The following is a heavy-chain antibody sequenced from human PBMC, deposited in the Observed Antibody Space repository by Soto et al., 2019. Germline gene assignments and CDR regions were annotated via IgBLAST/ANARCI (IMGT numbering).Heavy chain of an antibody. CDR1: GYTFTSYA. CDR3: ARDHTDFWSGANFDY. CDR2: INAGNGNT. D-gene: IGHD3-3*01. Sequence: ASVKVSCKASGYTFTSYAMHWVRQAPGQRLEWMGWINAGNGNTKYSQKFQGRVTITRDTSASTAYMELSSLRSEDTAVYCCARDHTDFWSGANFDYWGQGTLVTVSS. V-gene: IGHV1-3*01. J-gene: IGHJ4*02.